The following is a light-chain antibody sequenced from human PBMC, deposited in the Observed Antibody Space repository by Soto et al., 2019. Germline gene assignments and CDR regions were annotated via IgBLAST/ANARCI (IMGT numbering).Light chain of an antibody. V-gene: IGKV1-33*01. CDR1: QDISNY. J-gene: IGKJ4*01. Sequence: DIQMTQSPSSLSASVGDRVTITCQASQDISNYLNWYQQTPGKAAKLLIYDASNLEKGVPSRFSGSGSVTDFTFTISRLQPEDIATYYCQQYDNRPLTFGGGTKVEIK. CDR2: DAS. CDR3: QQYDNRPLT.